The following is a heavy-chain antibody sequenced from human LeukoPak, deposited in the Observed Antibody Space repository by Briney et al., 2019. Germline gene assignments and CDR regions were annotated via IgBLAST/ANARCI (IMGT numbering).Heavy chain of an antibody. Sequence: KPSETLSLTCTVSGGSISGYSWSWIRQPPGKGLEWIGYIYYSGSTNYNPSLKSRVTISVDTSKNQFSLKLSSVTAADTAVYYCARSPPIYQVSYYFDYWGQGTLVTVSS. CDR3: ARSPPIYQVSYYFDY. J-gene: IGHJ4*02. D-gene: IGHD2-2*01. CDR1: GGSISGYS. V-gene: IGHV4-59*01. CDR2: IYYSGST.